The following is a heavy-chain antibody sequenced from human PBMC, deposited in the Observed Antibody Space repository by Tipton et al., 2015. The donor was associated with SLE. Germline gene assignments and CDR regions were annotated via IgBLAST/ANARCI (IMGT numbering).Heavy chain of an antibody. D-gene: IGHD3-3*01. CDR2: ISSSSSTI. V-gene: IGHV3-48*01. Sequence: GSLRLSCAASGFTFSSYSMNWVRQAPGKGLEWVSYISSSSSTIYYADSVKGRFTISRDNAKNSLYLQMNSLRAEDTAVYYCARDGSSYDFWSGYPGAFDIWGQGTMVTVSS. J-gene: IGHJ3*02. CDR1: GFTFSSYS. CDR3: ARDGSSYDFWSGYPGAFDI.